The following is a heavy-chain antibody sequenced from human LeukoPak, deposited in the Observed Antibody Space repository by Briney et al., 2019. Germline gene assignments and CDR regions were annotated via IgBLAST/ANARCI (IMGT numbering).Heavy chain of an antibody. Sequence: PSETLSLTCTVSGGSISSSAYYWGWIRQPPGKGLEWIGNIFYSGSTYYNPSLKSRVTISVDTSKNQFSLKLTSVTAADTAVYYCARLIIYYGDYAYFDPWGQGTLVTVSS. J-gene: IGHJ5*02. V-gene: IGHV4-39*01. CDR1: GGSISSSAYY. CDR2: IFYSGST. D-gene: IGHD4-17*01. CDR3: ARLIIYYGDYAYFDP.